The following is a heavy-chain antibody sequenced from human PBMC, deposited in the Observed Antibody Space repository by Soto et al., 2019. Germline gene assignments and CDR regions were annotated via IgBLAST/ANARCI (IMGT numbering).Heavy chain of an antibody. V-gene: IGHV4-34*01. CDR2: INHSGST. D-gene: IGHD3-9*01. CDR3: ARLSVGDILTGYYSANFDY. Sequence: PSETLSLTCAVYGGSFSGYYWSWIRQPPGKGLEWIGEINHSGSTNYNPSLKSRVTISVDTSKNQFSLKLSSVTAADTAVYYCARLSVGDILTGYYSANFDYWGQGTLVTVS. J-gene: IGHJ4*02. CDR1: GGSFSGYY.